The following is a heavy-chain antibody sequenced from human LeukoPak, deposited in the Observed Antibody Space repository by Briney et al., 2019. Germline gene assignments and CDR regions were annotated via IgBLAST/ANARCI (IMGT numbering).Heavy chain of an antibody. CDR3: ARERVVSDYNWFDS. Sequence: SETLSLTCAVHGASFAGYSWSWIRQSPGKGLEWIGEVNRVGYTIYNPSLKSRVNISINTSTTQFSMRISSVTVADTAVYFCARERVVSDYNWFDSWGQGTLVSVSS. D-gene: IGHD6-25*01. V-gene: IGHV4-34*01. J-gene: IGHJ5*01. CDR1: GASFAGYS. CDR2: VNRVGYT.